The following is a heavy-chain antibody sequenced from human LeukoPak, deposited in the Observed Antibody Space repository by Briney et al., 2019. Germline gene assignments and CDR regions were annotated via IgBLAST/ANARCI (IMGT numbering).Heavy chain of an antibody. D-gene: IGHD3-3*02. CDR3: ARVIRYYFDY. Sequence: ASVKVSCKGSGYTFTRYYMHWVGQAPGQGLEWMGIINPSGGSTSYAQKFQGRVTMTRDMSTSTVYMELSSLRSEDTAVYYCARVIRYYFDYWGQGTLVTVSS. CDR2: INPSGGST. CDR1: GYTFTRYY. V-gene: IGHV1-46*01. J-gene: IGHJ4*02.